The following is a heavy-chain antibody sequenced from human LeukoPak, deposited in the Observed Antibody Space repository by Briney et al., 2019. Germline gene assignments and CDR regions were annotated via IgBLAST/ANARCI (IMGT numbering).Heavy chain of an antibody. J-gene: IGHJ4*02. CDR1: GFMFSNYA. D-gene: IGHD6-13*01. CDR2: ISGSGGGT. Sequence: PGGSLRLSCAASGFMFSNYAMTWVRQAPGKGLEWVSLISGSGGGTYYADSVKGRFTISRDNSKNTLYLQMNSLGAEDTAVYYCAKDPAAGTFDSWGQGTLVTVSS. V-gene: IGHV3-23*01. CDR3: AKDPAAGTFDS.